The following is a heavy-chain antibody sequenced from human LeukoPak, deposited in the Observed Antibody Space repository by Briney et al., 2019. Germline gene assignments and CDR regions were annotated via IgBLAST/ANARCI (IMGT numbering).Heavy chain of an antibody. Sequence: GASVKVSCKASGYTFTSYGISWVRQAPGQGLEWRGWISAYNGNTNYAQKLQGRVTMTTDTSTSTAYMELRSLRADDTAVYYCARFETYYYGSGEDDYWGQGTLVTVSS. D-gene: IGHD3-10*01. V-gene: IGHV1-18*01. CDR2: ISAYNGNT. J-gene: IGHJ4*02. CDR3: ARFETYYYGSGEDDY. CDR1: GYTFTSYG.